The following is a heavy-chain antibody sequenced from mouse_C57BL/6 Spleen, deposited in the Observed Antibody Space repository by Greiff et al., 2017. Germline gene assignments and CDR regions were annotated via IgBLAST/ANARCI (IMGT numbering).Heavy chain of an antibody. CDR3: ASNPAWFAY. CDR1: GYTFTSYW. CDR2: IDPSDSYT. Sequence: QVQLQQPGAELVKPGASVKLSCKASGYTFTSYWMQWVKQRPGQGLEWIGEIDPSDSYTNYNQKFKGKATLTVDTSSSTAYMQLSSLPSEDSAVYYCASNPAWFAYWGQGTLVTVSA. V-gene: IGHV1-50*01. D-gene: IGHD4-1*01. J-gene: IGHJ3*01.